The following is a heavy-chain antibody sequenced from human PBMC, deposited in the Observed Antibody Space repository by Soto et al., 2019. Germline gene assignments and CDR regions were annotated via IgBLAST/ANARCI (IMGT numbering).Heavy chain of an antibody. J-gene: IGHJ4*02. CDR2: ISYNGRNA. Sequence: QVQLVESGGGVVQPGKSLRLSCATSGFTFSSYAIHWVRQAPGKGLAWVSLISYNGRNAYYADSVKGRFTISRDKSTKTVYLHMNSVRVEETAVYYCAGLTVTETPGYFDYWGQGTLVTVSS. V-gene: IGHV3-30-3*01. D-gene: IGHD4-17*01. CDR1: GFTFSSYA. CDR3: AGLTVTETPGYFDY.